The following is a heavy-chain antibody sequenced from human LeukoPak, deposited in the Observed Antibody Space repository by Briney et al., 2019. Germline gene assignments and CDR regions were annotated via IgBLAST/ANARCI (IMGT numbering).Heavy chain of an antibody. J-gene: IGHJ4*02. V-gene: IGHV1-69*05. D-gene: IGHD3-10*01. CDR2: IIPIFGTA. CDR1: GGTFSSYA. CDR3: ARTTRDYYGSGRGGVYFDY. Sequence: RASVKVSCKASGGTFSSYAISWVRQAPGQGLEWMGGIIPIFGTANYAQKFQGRVTMTTDTSTSTAYMELRSLRSDDTAVYYCARTTRDYYGSGRGGVYFDYWGQGTLVTVSS.